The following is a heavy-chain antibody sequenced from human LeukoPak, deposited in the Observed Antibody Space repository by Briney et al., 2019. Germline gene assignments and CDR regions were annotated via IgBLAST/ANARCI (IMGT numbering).Heavy chain of an antibody. D-gene: IGHD3-10*01. CDR2: IYHSGST. Sequence: SETLSLTCAVYGGSFSGYYWSWIRQPPGKGLEWIGYIYHSGSTYYNPSLKSRVTISVDTSKNQFSLKLSSVTAADTAVYYCARGYHYGSGLGMDVWGQGTTVTVSS. J-gene: IGHJ6*02. CDR1: GGSFSGYY. CDR3: ARGYHYGSGLGMDV. V-gene: IGHV4-34*01.